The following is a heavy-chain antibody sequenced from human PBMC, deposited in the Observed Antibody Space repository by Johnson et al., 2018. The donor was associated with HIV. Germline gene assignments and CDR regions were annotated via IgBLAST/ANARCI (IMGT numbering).Heavy chain of an antibody. V-gene: IGHV3-64*01. CDR3: ARDGRDLATRGAFDI. CDR2: INWNGGST. J-gene: IGHJ3*02. CDR1: GFTFSSYA. D-gene: IGHD5-24*01. Sequence: VQLVESGGGVVQPGRSLRLSCAASGFTFSSYAMHWVRQAPGKGLEWVSGINWNGGSTGYANSVKGRFTISRDNSKNTLYLQMGNLRAEDTAVYYCARDGRDLATRGAFDIWGPGTVVTVSS.